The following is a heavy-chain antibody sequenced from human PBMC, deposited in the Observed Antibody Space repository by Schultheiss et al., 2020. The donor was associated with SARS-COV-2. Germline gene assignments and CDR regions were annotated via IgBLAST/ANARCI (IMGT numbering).Heavy chain of an antibody. V-gene: IGHV4-30-4*08. J-gene: IGHJ4*02. CDR1: GGSISSGSYY. CDR3: ARERVVPAAMPDY. Sequence: SETLSLTCTVSGGSISSGSYYWSWIRQHPGKGLEWIGYIYYSGSTYYNPSLKSRVTISVDTSKNQFSLKLSSVTAADTAVYYCARERVVPAAMPDYWGQGTLVTVSS. D-gene: IGHD2-2*01. CDR2: IYYSGST.